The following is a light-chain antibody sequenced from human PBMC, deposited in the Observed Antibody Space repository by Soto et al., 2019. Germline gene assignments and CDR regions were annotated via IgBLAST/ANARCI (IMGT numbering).Light chain of an antibody. CDR1: QGISSY. Sequence: DIQLTKSPFFLSASEEDRVTLTCMASQGISSYLAWYQQKPGKAPKLLMYAASTLQRGVPSRFSGSGSGTEFTLAISSLQPEDFATYYCQQFNDYPITFGQGTRLEIK. CDR3: QQFNDYPIT. CDR2: AAS. J-gene: IGKJ5*01. V-gene: IGKV1-9*01.